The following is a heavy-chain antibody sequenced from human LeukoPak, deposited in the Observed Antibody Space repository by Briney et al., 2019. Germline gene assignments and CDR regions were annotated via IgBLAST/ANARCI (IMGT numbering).Heavy chain of an antibody. CDR3: AKDLGGYCSSSSCPKGP. J-gene: IGHJ5*02. V-gene: IGHV3-23*01. Sequence: GGSLRLSCAASGFTFSSYAMSWVRQAPGKGSEWVSAISGSGGSTYYADSVKGRFTISRDNSKNTLCLQMNSLRAGDTAVYYCAKDLGGYCSSSSCPKGPWGQGTLVTVSS. D-gene: IGHD2-2*01. CDR2: ISGSGGST. CDR1: GFTFSSYA.